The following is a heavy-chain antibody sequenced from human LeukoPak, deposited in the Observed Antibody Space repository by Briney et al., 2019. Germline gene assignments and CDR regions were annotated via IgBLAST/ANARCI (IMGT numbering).Heavy chain of an antibody. CDR3: ARGGKYTTSR. J-gene: IGHJ4*02. Sequence: SETLSLTCAVYGGSFSGYYWSWIRQPPGKGLEWIGEINHSGSTNYNPSLKSRVTISVDTSKNQFSLKLSSVTAADTAVYYCARGGKYTTSRWGQGTLVTVSS. D-gene: IGHD6-13*01. CDR1: GGSFSGYY. V-gene: IGHV4-34*01. CDR2: INHSGST.